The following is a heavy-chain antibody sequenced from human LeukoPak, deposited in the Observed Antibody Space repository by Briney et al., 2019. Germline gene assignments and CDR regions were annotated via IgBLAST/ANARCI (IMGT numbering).Heavy chain of an antibody. CDR1: GGSISSGGYS. J-gene: IGHJ4*02. CDR3: ASLYCSGGSCHDY. CDR2: IYHSGST. D-gene: IGHD2-15*01. Sequence: SETLSLTCAVSGGSISSGGYSWSWIRQPPGKGLEWIGYIYHSGSTYYNPSLKSRVTIPVDRSKNQFSLKLSSVTAADTAVYYCASLYCSGGSCHDYWGQGTLVTVSS. V-gene: IGHV4-30-2*01.